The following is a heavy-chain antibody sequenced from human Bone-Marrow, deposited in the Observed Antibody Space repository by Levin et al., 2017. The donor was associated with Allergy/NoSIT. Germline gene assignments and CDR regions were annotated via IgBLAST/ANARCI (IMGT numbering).Heavy chain of an antibody. J-gene: IGHJ4*02. CDR3: AREGDSSAYYIDFDY. Sequence: GESLKISCAASGFSFNDHSMNWVRQAPGKGLEWVGRTRNKANIYTTEYAASVKGRFTISRDDSRSSLFLQMNSLQNKDTAVYYCAREGDSSAYYIDFDYWGQGTLVTVSS. D-gene: IGHD6-19*01. CDR2: TRNKANIYTT. V-gene: IGHV3-72*01. CDR1: GFSFNDHS.